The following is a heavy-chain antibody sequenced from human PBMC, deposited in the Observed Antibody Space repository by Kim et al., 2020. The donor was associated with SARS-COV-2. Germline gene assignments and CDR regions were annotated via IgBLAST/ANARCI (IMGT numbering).Heavy chain of an antibody. J-gene: IGHJ6*02. CDR3: AKDLYYGSGGYYMYSYCYYCGIDV. CDR2: IWYDGSNK. Sequence: GGSLRLSCAASGFTFSSYGMHWVRQAPGKGLEWVAVIWYDGSNKYYADSVKGRFTISRDNSKNTLYLQMNSLRAEDTAVYYCAKDLYYGSGGYYMYSYCYYCGIDVWGQGTPVTVSS. V-gene: IGHV3-33*06. CDR1: GFTFSSYG. D-gene: IGHD3-10*01.